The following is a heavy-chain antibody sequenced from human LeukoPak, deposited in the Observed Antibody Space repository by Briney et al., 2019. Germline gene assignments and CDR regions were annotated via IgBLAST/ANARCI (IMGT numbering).Heavy chain of an antibody. CDR3: ARLKLLWSNYFDY. CDR2: ISSNGGST. V-gene: IGHV3-64*01. Sequence: PGGSLRLSCAASGFTFSSYAMHWVRQAPGKGLEYVSAISSNGGSTYYANSVKGRFTISRDNSKNTLHLQMNSLRAEDTAVYYCARLKLLWSNYFDYWGQGTLVTVSS. J-gene: IGHJ4*02. CDR1: GFTFSSYA. D-gene: IGHD2-2*01.